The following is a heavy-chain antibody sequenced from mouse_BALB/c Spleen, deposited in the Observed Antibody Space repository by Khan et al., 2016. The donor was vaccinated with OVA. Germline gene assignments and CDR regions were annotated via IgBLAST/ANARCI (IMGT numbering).Heavy chain of an antibody. V-gene: IGHV3-2*02. D-gene: IGHD1-2*01. Sequence: EVQLLETGPGLVKPSQSLSLTCTVTGYSITSGYGWNWIRQFPGNKLEWMGYISYSGSTNYNPSLISRISITRDTSKNQFFLQLNSVTTGDTATYYCARTARIKYWGQGTTLTVSS. CDR3: ARTARIKY. CDR1: GYSITSGYG. CDR2: ISYSGST. J-gene: IGHJ2*01.